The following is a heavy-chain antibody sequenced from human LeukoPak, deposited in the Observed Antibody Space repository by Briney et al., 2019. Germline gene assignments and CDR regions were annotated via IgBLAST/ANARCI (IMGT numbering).Heavy chain of an antibody. V-gene: IGHV3-20*04. Sequence: GGSLRLSCAASGYTFDDYGMSWVRQAPGKGLEWVSGINWNGGSTGYADSVKGRFTISRDNAKNSLYLQMNSLRAEDTAVYYCAKSDDYNDRYYFVSWGQGTLVTVSS. CDR1: GYTFDDYG. CDR2: INWNGGST. CDR3: AKSDDYNDRYYFVS. J-gene: IGHJ4*02. D-gene: IGHD5-24*01.